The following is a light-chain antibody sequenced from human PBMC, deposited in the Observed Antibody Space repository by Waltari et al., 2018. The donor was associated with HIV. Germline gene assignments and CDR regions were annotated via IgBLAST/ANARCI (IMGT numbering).Light chain of an antibody. V-gene: IGKV3-11*01. J-gene: IGKJ2*01. CDR3: QQRSDWLDT. CDR1: QSVSSY. Sequence: EIVLTQYPATLSLSPGERATLSCRASQSVSSYLAWYQQKPGQAPRLLIYDASNRASGIPARFSGSGSGTDFTLTISSLEPEDFAVYYCQQRSDWLDTFGQGTKVEIK. CDR2: DAS.